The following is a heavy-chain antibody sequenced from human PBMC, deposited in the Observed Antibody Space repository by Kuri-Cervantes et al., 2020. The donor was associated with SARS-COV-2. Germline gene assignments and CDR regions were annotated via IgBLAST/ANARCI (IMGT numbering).Heavy chain of an antibody. V-gene: IGHV3-20*04. CDR2: INWNGGST. CDR1: GFTFSSYS. D-gene: IGHD2-2*01. J-gene: IGHJ4*02. Sequence: LSLTCAASGFTFSSYSMSWVRQAPGKGLEWVSGINWNGGSTGYADSVKGRFTISRDNAKNSLYLQMNSLRAEDTALYYCARAAHDCSSTSCELDYWGQGTLVTVSS. CDR3: ARAAHDCSSTSCELDY.